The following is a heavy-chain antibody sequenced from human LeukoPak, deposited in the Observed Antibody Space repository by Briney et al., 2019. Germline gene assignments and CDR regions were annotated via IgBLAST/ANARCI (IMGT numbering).Heavy chain of an antibody. CDR2: IYNSGDT. CDR3: ARNWGYYDSSGFYVHRFDY. Sequence: SETLSLTCTVSGASISSGNYYWGWIRQPPGKGLEWIGTIYNSGDTYYKSSLRSRVTISVDTSKNQVSLKLSSVTAADTAVYYCARNWGYYDSSGFYVHRFDYWGQGTLVTVSS. V-gene: IGHV4-39*07. CDR1: GASISSGNYY. D-gene: IGHD3-22*01. J-gene: IGHJ4*02.